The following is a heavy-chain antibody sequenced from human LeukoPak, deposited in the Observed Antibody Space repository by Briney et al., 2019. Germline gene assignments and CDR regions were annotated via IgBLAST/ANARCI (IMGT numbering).Heavy chain of an antibody. V-gene: IGHV3-30-3*01. J-gene: IGHJ4*02. CDR3: ASPPTYYYGSGSYYRPLDY. CDR1: GFTFSSYA. CDR2: ISYDGSNK. Sequence: GGSLRLSCAASGFTFSSYAMHWVRQAPGKGLEWVAVISYDGSNKYYADSVKGRFTISRDNSKNTLYLQMNSLRAEDTAVYYCASPPTYYYGSGSYYRPLDYWGQGTLVTVSS. D-gene: IGHD3-10*01.